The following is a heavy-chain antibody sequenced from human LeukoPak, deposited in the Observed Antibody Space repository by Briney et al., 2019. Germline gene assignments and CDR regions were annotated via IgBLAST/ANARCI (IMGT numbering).Heavy chain of an antibody. CDR2: INPNSGGT. J-gene: IGHJ4*02. V-gene: IGHV1-2*02. D-gene: IGHD4-17*01. Sequence: ASVKVSCKASGYTFTDYYMHWVRQAPGQELEWMGWINPNSGGTDYAQKFQGRVTMTRDTSISTAYMELSRLRSDDTAVYYCATDYGDYESGYWGQGTLVTVSS. CDR1: GYTFTDYY. CDR3: ATDYGDYESGY.